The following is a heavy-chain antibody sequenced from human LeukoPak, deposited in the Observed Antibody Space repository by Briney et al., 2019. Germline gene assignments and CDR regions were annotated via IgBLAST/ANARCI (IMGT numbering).Heavy chain of an antibody. V-gene: IGHV4-59*01. CDR1: GGSISSYY. Sequence: SETLSLTCTVSGGSISSYYWSWIRQPPGKGLEWIGYIYYSGSTNYNPSLKGRVTISVDTSKNQFSLKLSSVTAADTAVYYCARGPRGWELLSYYFDYWGQGTPVTVSS. CDR2: IYYSGST. CDR3: ARGPRGWELLSYYFDY. D-gene: IGHD1-26*01. J-gene: IGHJ4*02.